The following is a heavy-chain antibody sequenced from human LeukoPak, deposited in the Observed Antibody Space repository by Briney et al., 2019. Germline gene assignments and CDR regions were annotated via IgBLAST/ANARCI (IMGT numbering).Heavy chain of an antibody. CDR1: GYTLTELS. J-gene: IGHJ3*02. V-gene: IGHV1-24*01. CDR2: FDPEDGET. Sequence: ASVKVSCXVSGYTLTELSMHWVRRAPGKGLEWMGGFDPEDGETIYAQKFQGRVTMTEDTSTDTAYMELSSLRSEDTAVYYCATPKYYYDSSGLGAFDIWGQGTMVTVSS. D-gene: IGHD3-22*01. CDR3: ATPKYYYDSSGLGAFDI.